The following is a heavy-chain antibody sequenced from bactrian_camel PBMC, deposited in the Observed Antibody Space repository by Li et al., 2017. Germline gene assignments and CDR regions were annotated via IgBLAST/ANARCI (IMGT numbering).Heavy chain of an antibody. D-gene: IGHD4*01. CDR2: IYSGGQ. CDR3: AASLFSDTVRYSDYALRAPNFSF. Sequence: HVQLVESGGGSVQAGGSLRLSCTASASLSLVCMGWFRQAPGKEREGVARIYSGGQVYADSVKGRFTISQDNAKNTVYLQMNSLKPEDTAMYYCAASLFSDTVRYSDYALRAPNFSFWGQGTQVTVS. J-gene: IGHJ6*01. V-gene: IGHV3S53*01. CDR1: ASLSLVC.